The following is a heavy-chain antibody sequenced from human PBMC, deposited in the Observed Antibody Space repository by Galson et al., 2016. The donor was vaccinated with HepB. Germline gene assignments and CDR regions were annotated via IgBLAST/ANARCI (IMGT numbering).Heavy chain of an antibody. D-gene: IGHD3-22*01. J-gene: IGHJ4*02. V-gene: IGHV5-51*01. CDR1: GYNFVMYW. CDR2: ILPGPSII. Sequence: QSGAEVKKPGESLKISCQTSGYNFVMYWIAWVRQKPGKGLECLGVILPGPSIIRYSPSFEGQVTISADKSISTAYLQWSRLKATDTAMYYCARQVPYNSAYFDNWAQGTLVTVSS. CDR3: ARQVPYNSAYFDN.